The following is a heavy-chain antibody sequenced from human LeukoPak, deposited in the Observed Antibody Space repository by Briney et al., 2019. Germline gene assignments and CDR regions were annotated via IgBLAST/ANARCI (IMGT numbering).Heavy chain of an antibody. CDR2: ISSSSSTI. CDR1: GFTFSDYY. Sequence: GGSLRLSCAASGFTFSDYYMSWVRQVPGKGLEWVSYISSSSSTIYDADSVKGRFTISRDNAKNSLYLQMNSLRAEDTAVYYCARDKGWDNPLVEVSALDIWGQGTMVTVSS. J-gene: IGHJ3*02. CDR3: ARDKGWDNPLVEVSALDI. D-gene: IGHD2-8*02. V-gene: IGHV3-11*04.